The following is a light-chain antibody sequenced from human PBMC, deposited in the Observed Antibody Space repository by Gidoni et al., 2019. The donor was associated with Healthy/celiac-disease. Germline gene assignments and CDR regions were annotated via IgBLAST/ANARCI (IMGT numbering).Light chain of an antibody. J-gene: IGLJ3*02. CDR3: GTWDSSLSAGV. CDR2: DNN. Sequence: QSVLTQPPPVSAAPGQKVTISCSGSRSNIGNNYVSWYQQLPGTAPKLLIYDNNKRPSGIPDRFSGSKSGTSPTLGITGLQTGDEADYYCGTWDSSLSAGVFGGGTKLTVL. V-gene: IGLV1-51*01. CDR1: RSNIGNNY.